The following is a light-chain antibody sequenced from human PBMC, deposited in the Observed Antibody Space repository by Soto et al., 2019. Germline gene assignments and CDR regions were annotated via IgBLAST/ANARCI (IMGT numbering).Light chain of an antibody. Sequence: EIVLTQSPGTLSLSPGERATLSCRSSQSVSSSYLAWYQQKPGQAPRLLIYDASNRATGIPDRFSGSGSGTDFTLTISSLEPEDFAVYYCQQYGSSPPYTFGQGTKLEIK. CDR2: DAS. V-gene: IGKV3-20*01. J-gene: IGKJ2*01. CDR1: QSVSSSY. CDR3: QQYGSSPPYT.